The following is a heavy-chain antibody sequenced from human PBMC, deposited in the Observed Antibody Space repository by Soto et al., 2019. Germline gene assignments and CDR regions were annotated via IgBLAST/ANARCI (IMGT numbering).Heavy chain of an antibody. CDR3: ARDWNCGDSSCPDAFDI. D-gene: IGHD3-22*01. J-gene: IGHJ3*02. V-gene: IGHV4-61*01. Sequence: PSATLSLTCTVSGGSVSSGSYYWSWIRQPPGRGLEWTGYIYYSGSTNYNPSLKSRVTISVDTYKNQFSLMLSYVTAADTAVYDGARDWNCGDSSCPDAFDIWGQGTMVTFSS. CDR2: IYYSGST. CDR1: GGSVSSGSYY.